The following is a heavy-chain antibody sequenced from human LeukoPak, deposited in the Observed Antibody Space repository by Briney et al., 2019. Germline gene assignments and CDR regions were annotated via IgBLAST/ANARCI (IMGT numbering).Heavy chain of an antibody. CDR2: ISSSSSTI. CDR3: ARDLSGWYLLDY. J-gene: IGHJ4*02. CDR1: GFTFSSYS. V-gene: IGHV3-48*01. Sequence: GGSLRLSCAASGFTFSSYSLNWVRQAPGKGLEWVSYISSSSSTIYYADSVKGRFTISRDNARKSVYLQMSSLRAEDTAVYYCARDLSGWYLLDYWGQGTLVTVSS. D-gene: IGHD6-19*01.